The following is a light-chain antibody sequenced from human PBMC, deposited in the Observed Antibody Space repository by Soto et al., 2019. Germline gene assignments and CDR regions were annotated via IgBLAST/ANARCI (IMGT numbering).Light chain of an antibody. CDR1: SSDVGSYDL. CDR2: EVT. Sequence: QSALTQPASVSGSPGQSITISCTGTSSDVGSYDLVSWYQHHPGTAPKRILYEVTKRPSGVSNRFSGSKSGNTASLTISGLQTEDDSHYYCCSYANGNTLLFGGGTQLTVL. J-gene: IGLJ2*01. CDR3: CSYANGNTLL. V-gene: IGLV2-23*02.